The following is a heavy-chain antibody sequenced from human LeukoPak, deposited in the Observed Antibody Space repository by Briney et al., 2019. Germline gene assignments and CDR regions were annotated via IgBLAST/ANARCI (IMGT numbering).Heavy chain of an antibody. J-gene: IGHJ4*02. Sequence: ASVKVSCKASGYTFTGYYMHWVRQAPGQGLEWMGWINPNSGGTNYAQKFQGRVTMTRDKSISTAYMELSRLRSDDTAVYYCARGTGIKRGFDYWGQGTLVTVSS. CDR3: ARGTGIKRGFDY. CDR1: GYTFTGYY. CDR2: INPNSGGT. V-gene: IGHV1-2*02. D-gene: IGHD7-27*01.